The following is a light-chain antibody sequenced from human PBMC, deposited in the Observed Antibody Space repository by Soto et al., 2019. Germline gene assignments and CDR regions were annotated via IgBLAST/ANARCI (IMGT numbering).Light chain of an antibody. CDR1: ESVNSN. J-gene: IGKJ1*01. CDR2: RAS. Sequence: EIVMTQSPDTLSVSPGERATLSCRASESVNSNLAWYQQKPGQAPRLLIYRASTRATGITARFSGSGSGTEYTLTINSLQSEDFAVYYCQQYNYWHSFGQGTKVDIK. V-gene: IGKV3-15*01. CDR3: QQYNYWHS.